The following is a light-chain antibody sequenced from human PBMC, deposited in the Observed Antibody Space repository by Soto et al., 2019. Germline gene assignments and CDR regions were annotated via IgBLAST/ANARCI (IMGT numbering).Light chain of an antibody. CDR1: QSISSW. CDR2: DAS. V-gene: IGKV1-5*01. Sequence: DIQMTQSPSTLSASVGDRVTITCRASQSISSWLAWYQQKPGKAPKLLIYDASSLESGVPSRFSGSGSGTEFTLTISSRQPDDFATYYCQQYNSYSVTFGQGTKVDIK. J-gene: IGKJ1*01. CDR3: QQYNSYSVT.